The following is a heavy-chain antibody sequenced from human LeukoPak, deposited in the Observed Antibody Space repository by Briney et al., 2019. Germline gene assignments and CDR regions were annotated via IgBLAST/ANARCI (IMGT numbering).Heavy chain of an antibody. Sequence: GGSLRLSCAASGCSFSSYWMSWVRQAPGKGLEWVANIKQDGSEKYYVDSVKGRFTISRDNAKNSLYLQMNSLRAEDTAVYYCARDSPSSTSWGYWGQGTLVTVSS. CDR2: IKQDGSEK. J-gene: IGHJ4*02. V-gene: IGHV3-7*01. CDR1: GCSFSSYW. CDR3: ARDSPSSTSWGY. D-gene: IGHD2-2*01.